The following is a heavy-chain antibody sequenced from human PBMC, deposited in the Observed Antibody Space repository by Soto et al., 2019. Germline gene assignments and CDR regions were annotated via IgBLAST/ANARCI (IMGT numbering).Heavy chain of an antibody. Sequence: GGPLRLSCAASGFTFSSYSMNWVRQAPGKGLEWVSSISSSSSYIYYADSVKGRFTISRDNAKNSLYLQMNSLRAEDTAVYYCARDPPALDIVVVPAAPSDYWGQGTLVTVSS. CDR1: GFTFSSYS. J-gene: IGHJ4*02. CDR3: ARDPPALDIVVVPAAPSDY. D-gene: IGHD2-2*03. V-gene: IGHV3-21*01. CDR2: ISSSSSYI.